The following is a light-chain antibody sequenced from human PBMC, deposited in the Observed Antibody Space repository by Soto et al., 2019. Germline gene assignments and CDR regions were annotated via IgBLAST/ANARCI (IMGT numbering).Light chain of an antibody. CDR1: ISDVGGNKF. CDR2: DVS. V-gene: IGLV2-14*03. CDR3: SSFAGSTYV. Sequence: QSVLTQPASVSGSPGQSITISCTGTISDVGGNKFVSWYQQYPGKAPKLMLCDVSNRPSGVSNRFSGSKSGNTASLTISGLQSEDEADYYCSSFAGSTYVFGTGAKVTVL. J-gene: IGLJ1*01.